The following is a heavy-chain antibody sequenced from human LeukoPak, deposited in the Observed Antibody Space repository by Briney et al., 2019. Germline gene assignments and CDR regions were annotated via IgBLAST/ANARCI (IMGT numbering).Heavy chain of an antibody. V-gene: IGHV1-58*02. CDR1: GFTFTSSA. D-gene: IGHD2-21*02. CDR2: IVVGSGNT. CDR3: AADIVVVTATRDLDALDI. Sequence: SVKVSCKASGFTFTSSAMQWVRQARGQRLEWIGWIVVGSGNTNYAQKFQERVTITRDMSTSTAYMELSSLRSEDTAVYYCAADIVVVTATRDLDALDIWGQGTMVTVSS. J-gene: IGHJ3*02.